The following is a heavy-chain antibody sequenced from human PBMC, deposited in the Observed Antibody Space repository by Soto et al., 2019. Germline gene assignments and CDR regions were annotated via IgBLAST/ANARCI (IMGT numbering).Heavy chain of an antibody. CDR3: AKGGWPGGY. Sequence: PGGSLRLSCAASGFTFSSYGIHWFSQAPAKGLEWGAVISYDGSNKYYADSVKGRFTISKDNSKNTLYLQMNSLRAEDTAVYYCAKGGWPGGYWGQGTLVTVSS. J-gene: IGHJ4*02. D-gene: IGHD6-19*01. V-gene: IGHV3-30*18. CDR2: ISYDGSNK. CDR1: GFTFSSYG.